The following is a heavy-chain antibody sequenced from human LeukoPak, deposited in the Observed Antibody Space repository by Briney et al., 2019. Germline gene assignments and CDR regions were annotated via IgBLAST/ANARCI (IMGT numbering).Heavy chain of an antibody. Sequence: AASVKVSCKASGYTFTSCDINWVRQATGQGLEWMGWTNPNSGNTGYGQSFQGRITMTRDISIGTAYMELSNLTSEDRAIYYCTRGSSGRRDYWGQGTLVTVSA. V-gene: IGHV1-8*01. D-gene: IGHD6-19*01. J-gene: IGHJ4*02. CDR2: TNPNSGNT. CDR1: GYTFTSCD. CDR3: TRGSSGRRDY.